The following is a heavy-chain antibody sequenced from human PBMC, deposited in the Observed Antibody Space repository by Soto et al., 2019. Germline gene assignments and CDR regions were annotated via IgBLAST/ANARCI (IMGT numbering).Heavy chain of an antibody. CDR3: AREYANSPEAFDY. CDR2: IYYTGST. J-gene: IGHJ4*02. D-gene: IGHD2-2*01. Sequence: SETLSLTCTVSGGSVNSDSYYWSWIRQPPGKGLEWIGYIYYTGSTNYNPSLKSRVTISLDTSRNQFSLKLSSVTAADTAVFYCAREYANSPEAFDYWGQGALVTVSS. V-gene: IGHV4-61*01. CDR1: GGSVNSDSYY.